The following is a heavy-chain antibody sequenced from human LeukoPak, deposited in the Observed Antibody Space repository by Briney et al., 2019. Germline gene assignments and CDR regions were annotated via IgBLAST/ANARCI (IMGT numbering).Heavy chain of an antibody. J-gene: IGHJ4*02. CDR3: ARSAAAGEHLDY. V-gene: IGHV4-34*01. CDR1: GGSFSGYY. Sequence: SETLSLTCAVYGGSFSGYYWSWIRQPPGKGLEWIGEINHSGSTNYNPSLKSRVTISVDTSKNQSSLKLSSVTAADTAVYYCARSAAAGEHLDYWGQGTLVTVSS. CDR2: INHSGST. D-gene: IGHD6-13*01.